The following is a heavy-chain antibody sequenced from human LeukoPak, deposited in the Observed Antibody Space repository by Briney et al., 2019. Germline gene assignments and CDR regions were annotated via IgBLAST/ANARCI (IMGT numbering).Heavy chain of an antibody. V-gene: IGHV4-39*01. Sequence: SETLSLTCTVSGGSISSSSYYWGWIRQPPGKGLEWIGSIYYSGSTYYNPSLKSRATISVDTSKNQFSLKLSSVTAADTAVYYCARHRNDILTGYFAFDIWGQGTMVTVSS. CDR1: GGSISSSSYY. D-gene: IGHD3-9*01. CDR3: ARHRNDILTGYFAFDI. CDR2: IYYSGST. J-gene: IGHJ3*02.